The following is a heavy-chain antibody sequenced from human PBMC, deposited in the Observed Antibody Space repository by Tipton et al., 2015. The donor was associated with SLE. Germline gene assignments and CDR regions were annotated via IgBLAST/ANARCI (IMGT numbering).Heavy chain of an antibody. CDR1: GFTFSSYG. D-gene: IGHD7-27*01. Sequence: GSLRLSCAASGFTFSSYGMHWVRQVPGKGLEWVAFIRYDGSNKYYADSVKGRFTISRDNSKSTLYLQMNSLRAEDTAVYYCAKGRTGDEAFDIWGQGTMVTVSS. V-gene: IGHV3-30*02. CDR3: AKGRTGDEAFDI. J-gene: IGHJ3*02. CDR2: IRYDGSNK.